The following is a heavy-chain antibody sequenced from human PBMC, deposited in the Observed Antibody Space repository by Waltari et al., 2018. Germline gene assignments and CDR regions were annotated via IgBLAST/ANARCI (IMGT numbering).Heavy chain of an antibody. Sequence: EVQLVESGGGLVQPGRSLRLSCAASGFTFDDYAMHWVRQAPGKGLEWVSGISWNSGSIGYADSVKGRFTISRDNAKNSLYLQMNSLRAEDTALYYCAKDPMEWPHPKKRNWFDPWGQGTLVTVSS. D-gene: IGHD3-3*01. CDR1: GFTFDDYA. V-gene: IGHV3-9*01. CDR2: ISWNSGSI. J-gene: IGHJ5*02. CDR3: AKDPMEWPHPKKRNWFDP.